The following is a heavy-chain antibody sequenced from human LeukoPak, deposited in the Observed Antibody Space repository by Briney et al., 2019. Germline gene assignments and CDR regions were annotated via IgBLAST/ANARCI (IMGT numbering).Heavy chain of an antibody. J-gene: IGHJ4*02. V-gene: IGHV4-30-2*01. CDR1: GGSISSGGYS. Sequence: SETLSLTCAVSGGSISSGGYSWSWIRQPPGKGLEWIGYIYHSGSTYYNPSLKSRVTIPVDRSKNQFSLKLSSVTAADTAVYYCARGGRVDPFDYWGQGTLVTVSS. D-gene: IGHD2-15*01. CDR2: IYHSGST. CDR3: ARGGRVDPFDY.